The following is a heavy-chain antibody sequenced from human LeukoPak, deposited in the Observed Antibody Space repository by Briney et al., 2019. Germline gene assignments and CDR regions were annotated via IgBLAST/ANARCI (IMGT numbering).Heavy chain of an antibody. D-gene: IGHD6-19*01. J-gene: IGHJ4*02. V-gene: IGHV4-39*07. CDR2: IYFSGVT. CDR3: ARVGSGWYRNY. Sequence: SETLSLTCSVSGGSMSTSSYYWVWIRQPPGKGLEWIGSIYFSGVTYYSESLKSRVTISVDKSKNQFSLKLSSVTAADTAVYYCARVGSGWYRNYWGQGTLVTVSS. CDR1: GGSMSTSSYY.